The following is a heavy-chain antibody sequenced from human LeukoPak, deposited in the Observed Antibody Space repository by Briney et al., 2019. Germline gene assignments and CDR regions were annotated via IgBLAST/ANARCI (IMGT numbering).Heavy chain of an antibody. CDR1: GFTFSTYA. D-gene: IGHD3-10*02. CDR3: AELGITMIGGV. J-gene: IGHJ6*04. Sequence: PGGSLRLSSAASGFTFSTYAMSWVRQAPGKGLGWVSTISGSGVSTYYADSVKGRFTISRDNSKNTLYLQMNSLRAEDTAVYYCAELGITMIGGVWGKGTTVTISS. CDR2: ISGSGVST. V-gene: IGHV3-23*01.